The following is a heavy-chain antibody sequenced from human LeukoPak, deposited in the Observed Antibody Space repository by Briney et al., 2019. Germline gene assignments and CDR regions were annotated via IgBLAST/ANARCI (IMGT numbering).Heavy chain of an antibody. CDR1: GDSVSSNSAA. V-gene: IGHV6-1*01. D-gene: IGHD4-23*01. J-gene: IGHJ6*03. CDR3: ARADYGGNSGRFLRYYYYYYMDV. Sequence: SQTLSLTCAISGDSVSSNSAAWNWIRQSPSRGLEWLGRTYYRSKWYNDYTVSVKSRITINPDTSKNQFSLQLNSVTPEDTAVYYCARADYGGNSGRFLRYYYYYYMDVWGKGTTVTVSS. CDR2: TYYRSKWYN.